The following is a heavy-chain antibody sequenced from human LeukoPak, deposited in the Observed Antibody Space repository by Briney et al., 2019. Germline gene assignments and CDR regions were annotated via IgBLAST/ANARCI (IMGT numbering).Heavy chain of an antibody. CDR1: EFTFSTYS. V-gene: IGHV3-48*01. CDR3: ARAPYCSSTSCYPDYYMDV. D-gene: IGHD2-2*01. Sequence: GGSLRLSCAASEFTFSTYSMSWVRQAPGKGLEWVSYISSSSSTIYYADSVKGRFTISRDNAKNSLYLQMNSLRAEDTAVYYCARAPYCSSTSCYPDYYMDVWGKGTTVTVSS. J-gene: IGHJ6*03. CDR2: ISSSSSTI.